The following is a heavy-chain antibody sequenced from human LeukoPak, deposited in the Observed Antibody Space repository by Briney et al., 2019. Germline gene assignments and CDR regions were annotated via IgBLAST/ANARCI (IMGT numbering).Heavy chain of an antibody. J-gene: IGHJ5*02. CDR1: GYTFTDYY. D-gene: IGHD2-15*01. Sequence: ASVKVSCKASGYTFTDYYIHWVRQAPGQGLEWMGWINPDNGGTNYAPKFQGRVTMTRDTSISTVHMDLSRLRSDDTAVFYCTREARVGNWFDPWGQGTQVTVSS. V-gene: IGHV1-2*02. CDR2: INPDNGGT. CDR3: TREARVGNWFDP.